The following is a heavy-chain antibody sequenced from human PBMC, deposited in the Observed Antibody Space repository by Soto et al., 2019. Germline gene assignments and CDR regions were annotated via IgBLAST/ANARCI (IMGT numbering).Heavy chain of an antibody. V-gene: IGHV1-58*01. CDR1: GFTFTSSA. CDR2: IVVGSGNT. D-gene: IGHD3-22*01. Sequence: GASVKVSCKASGFTFTSSAVQWVRQARGQRLEWIGWIVVGSGNTNYAQKFQERVTITRDMSTSTAYMELSSLRSEDTAVYYCAAEPPAYYYDSSGYYPHAFDIWGQGTMVTVSS. J-gene: IGHJ3*02. CDR3: AAEPPAYYYDSSGYYPHAFDI.